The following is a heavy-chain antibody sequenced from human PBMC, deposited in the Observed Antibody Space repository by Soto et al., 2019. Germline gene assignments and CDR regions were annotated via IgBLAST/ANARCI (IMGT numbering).Heavy chain of an antibody. D-gene: IGHD2-15*01. J-gene: IGHJ3*02. Sequence: QVQLQESGPGLVKPSQTLSLTCTVSGGSISSGGYYWSWIRQHPGKGLEWIGYIYYSGSTYYNPSLKSRVTISVDTSKNHVSLKLSSVTAADTAVYYCAGHGVAATRNALDIWGQGTMVTVSS. CDR1: GGSISSGGYY. CDR2: IYYSGST. CDR3: AGHGVAATRNALDI. V-gene: IGHV4-31*03.